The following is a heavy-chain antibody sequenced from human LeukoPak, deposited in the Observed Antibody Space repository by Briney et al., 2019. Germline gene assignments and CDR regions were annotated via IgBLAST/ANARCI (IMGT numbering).Heavy chain of an antibody. CDR2: IYYSGST. V-gene: IGHV4-39*07. D-gene: IGHD4-23*01. CDR3: ARGRATVVTRRWFDP. Sequence: PSETLSLTCTVSGGSISSSSYYWGWIRQPPGKGLEWIGSIYYSGSTYYNPSLKSRVTISVDTSKNQFSLKLSSVTAADTAVYYCARGRATVVTRRWFDPWGQGTLVTVSS. J-gene: IGHJ5*02. CDR1: GGSISSSSYY.